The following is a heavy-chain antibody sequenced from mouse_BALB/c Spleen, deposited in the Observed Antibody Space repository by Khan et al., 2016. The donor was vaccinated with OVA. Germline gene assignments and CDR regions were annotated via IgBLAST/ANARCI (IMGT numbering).Heavy chain of an antibody. V-gene: IGHV5-17*02. Sequence: EVELVESGGGLVQPGGSRKLSCAASGFAFSSYGMHWVRQAPEKGLEWVAYISSDSTTIYYADPVKGRFTISRDNPKNTLFLQMTSVRSGDTAMYCCATSYFYGYYFDYWGQGTTLTVSS. CDR3: ATSYFYGYYFDY. J-gene: IGHJ2*01. CDR2: ISSDSTTI. D-gene: IGHD1-1*01. CDR1: GFAFSSYG.